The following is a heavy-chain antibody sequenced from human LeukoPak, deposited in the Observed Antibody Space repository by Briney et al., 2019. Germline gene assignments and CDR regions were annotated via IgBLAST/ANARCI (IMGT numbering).Heavy chain of an antibody. D-gene: IGHD3-22*01. J-gene: IGHJ4*02. CDR2: ISRSSRYI. V-gene: IGHV3-21*01. Sequence: GGSLRLSCAASGFTFSSDSMNWVRQAPGKGLEWVSSISRSSRYIYYADSVNGRFTVSRDNAKNSLYLQMNSLRAEDTAVYYCARGGMIVVVFDYWGQGTLVTVSS. CDR1: GFTFSSDS. CDR3: ARGGMIVVVFDY.